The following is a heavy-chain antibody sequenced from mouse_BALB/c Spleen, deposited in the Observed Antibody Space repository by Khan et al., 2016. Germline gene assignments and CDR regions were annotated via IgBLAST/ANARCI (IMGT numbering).Heavy chain of an antibody. D-gene: IGHD1-1*01. CDR2: INTYSGES. Sequence: QIQLVQSGPELKRPGKTVKISCKASGYTFTNYGINWVKQAPGKGLKWMGWINTYSGESTYADDFKGRFAFSLETSANTAYLQINHLNNENTATYCCARYRYYYGSSRYFDVWGAGTTVTVSS. V-gene: IGHV9-3-1*01. CDR3: ARYRYYYGSSRYFDV. J-gene: IGHJ1*01. CDR1: GYTFTNYG.